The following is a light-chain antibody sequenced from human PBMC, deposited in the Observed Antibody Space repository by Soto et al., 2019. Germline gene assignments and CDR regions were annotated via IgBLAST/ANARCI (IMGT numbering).Light chain of an antibody. V-gene: IGKV3-11*01. Sequence: EIVLTQSPATLSLSPGERATLSCRASQSVSSYLAWYQQKPDQAPRLLIYDASNRATGIPARFSGSGSGTDFTLTISSLEPEDFAVYYCQQRSIWPLTFGGGTKVAIK. J-gene: IGKJ4*01. CDR2: DAS. CDR3: QQRSIWPLT. CDR1: QSVSSY.